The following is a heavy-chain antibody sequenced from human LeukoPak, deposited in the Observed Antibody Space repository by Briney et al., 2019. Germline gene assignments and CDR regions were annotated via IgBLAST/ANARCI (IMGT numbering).Heavy chain of an antibody. Sequence: PSETLSLTCAVSGGSISSSNWWSWVRQPPGKGLEWIGEIYHSGSTNYNPSLKSRVTISVDKSKNQFSLKLSSVTAADTAVYYCARVVLATTGLYYFEYWGQGTLVTVSS. CDR1: GGSISSSNW. D-gene: IGHD6-13*01. CDR2: IYHSGST. V-gene: IGHV4-4*02. J-gene: IGHJ4*02. CDR3: ARVVLATTGLYYFEY.